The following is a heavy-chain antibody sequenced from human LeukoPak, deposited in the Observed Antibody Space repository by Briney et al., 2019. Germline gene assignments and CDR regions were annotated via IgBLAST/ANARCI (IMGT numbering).Heavy chain of an antibody. V-gene: IGHV3-23*01. CDR2: ISGSGDST. CDR1: GFTFSSYA. Sequence: GGSLRLSCAASGFTFSSYAMSWVRQAPGKGLEWVSAISGSGDSTYYADSVKGRFTISRDNSKNTLYLQMNSLRAEDTAVYYCAKSHRGYAPRRTYYYYMDVWGKGTTVTISS. CDR3: AKSHRGYAPRRTYYYYMDV. J-gene: IGHJ6*03. D-gene: IGHD5-12*01.